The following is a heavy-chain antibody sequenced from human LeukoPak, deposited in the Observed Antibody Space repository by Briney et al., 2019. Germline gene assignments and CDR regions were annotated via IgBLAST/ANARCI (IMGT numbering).Heavy chain of an antibody. V-gene: IGHV3-23*01. J-gene: IGHJ4*02. CDR3: ARHVVAVGFDY. CDR2: ISGSGGST. CDR1: GFTFSSYG. D-gene: IGHD3-22*01. Sequence: GGSLRLSCAASGFTFSSYGMSWVRQAPGKGLEWVSAISGSGGSTYYADSVKGRFTISRDNAKNSLYLQMNSLRAEDTAVYYCARHVVAVGFDYWGQGTLVTVSS.